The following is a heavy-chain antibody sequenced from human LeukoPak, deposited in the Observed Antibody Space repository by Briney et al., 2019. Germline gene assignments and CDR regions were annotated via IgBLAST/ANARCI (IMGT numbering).Heavy chain of an antibody. Sequence: GGSLTLSCAASGFTFSSYGMQRVRQAPAKGLEWVAVIWYDGNNKYYADSVKGRFTISRDNSKNTLYLQMNSLRAEETAVYYCARSYCSSTSCLYYSDCWGQGTLVTVSS. CDR1: GFTFSSYG. CDR3: ARSYCSSTSCLYYSDC. CDR2: IWYDGNNK. D-gene: IGHD2-2*01. J-gene: IGHJ4*02. V-gene: IGHV3-33*01.